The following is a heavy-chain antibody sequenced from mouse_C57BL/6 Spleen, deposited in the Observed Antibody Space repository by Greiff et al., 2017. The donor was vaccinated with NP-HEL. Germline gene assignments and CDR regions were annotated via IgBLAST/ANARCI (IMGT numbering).Heavy chain of an antibody. CDR1: GYSFTGYY. CDR2: INPSTGGT. J-gene: IGHJ4*01. CDR3: ASRYLRSYAMDY. Sequence: VQLQQSGPELVKPGASVKISCKASGYSFTGYYMNWVKQSPEKSLEWIGEINPSTGGTTYNQKFKAKATLTVDKSSSTAYMQLKSLTSEDSAVYYCASRYLRSYAMDYWGQGTSVTVSS. V-gene: IGHV1-42*01. D-gene: IGHD5-5*01.